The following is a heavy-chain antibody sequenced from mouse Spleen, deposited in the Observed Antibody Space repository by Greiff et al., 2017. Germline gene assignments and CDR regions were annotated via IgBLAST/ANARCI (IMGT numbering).Heavy chain of an antibody. V-gene: IGHV1-18*01. CDR1: GYTFTDYN. D-gene: IGHD2-12*01. J-gene: IGHJ2*01. Sequence: VQLQQSGPELVKPGASVKIPCKASGYTFTDYNMDWVKQSHGKSLEWIGDINPNNGGTIYNQKFKGKATLTVDKSSSTAYMELRSLTSEDTAVYYCARRDWTTYYFDYWGQGTTLTVSS. CDR2: INPNNGGT. CDR3: ARRDWTTYYFDY.